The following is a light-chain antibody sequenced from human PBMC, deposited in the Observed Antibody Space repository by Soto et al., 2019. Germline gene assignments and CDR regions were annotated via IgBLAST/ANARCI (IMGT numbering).Light chain of an antibody. Sequence: EIVFTQSPATRSLSPGERATLSCRASQSVSSYLAWYQQKPGQAPRLLIYDASNRANGVPARFSGSGSGKDFTLTISSLEPEDCAVYYCQQRSKSVTLGQGTRLE. V-gene: IGKV3-11*01. CDR2: DAS. J-gene: IGKJ5*01. CDR1: QSVSSY. CDR3: QQRSKSVT.